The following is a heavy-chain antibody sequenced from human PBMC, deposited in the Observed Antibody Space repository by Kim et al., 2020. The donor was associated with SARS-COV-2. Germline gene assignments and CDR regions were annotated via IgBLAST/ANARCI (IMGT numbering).Heavy chain of an antibody. J-gene: IGHJ4*02. Sequence: RLPISRDNSKNTLYLQMNSLRAEDTAVYYCAKVYYGSGSYYILRPVGFDYWGQGTLVTVSS. CDR3: AKVYYGSGSYYILRPVGFDY. V-gene: IGHV3-23*01. D-gene: IGHD3-10*01.